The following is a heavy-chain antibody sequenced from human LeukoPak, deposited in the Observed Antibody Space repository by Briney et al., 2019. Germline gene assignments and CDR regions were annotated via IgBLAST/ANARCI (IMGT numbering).Heavy chain of an antibody. CDR1: GGSISSSSSY. V-gene: IGHV4-39*07. Sequence: SETLSLTCSVSGGSISSSSSYWGWIRQPPGKGLEWIGEINHSGSTNYNPSLKGRVTISVDTSKNQFSLKLSSVTAADTAVYYCAGIKRITMIVVVIPGNWFDPWGQGTLVTVSS. CDR3: AGIKRITMIVVVIPGNWFDP. D-gene: IGHD3-22*01. J-gene: IGHJ5*02. CDR2: INHSGST.